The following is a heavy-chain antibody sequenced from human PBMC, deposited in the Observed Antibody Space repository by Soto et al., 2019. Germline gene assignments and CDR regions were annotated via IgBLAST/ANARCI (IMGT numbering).Heavy chain of an antibody. CDR2: IYPGDSDT. Sequence: GESLKISCKCSGDSFTSYWIGWVLQMPGKGLEWMGIIYPGDSDTRYSPSFQGQVTISADKSISTAYLQWSSLKASDTAMYYCARRRAVAGDDAFDIWGQGTMVTVSS. D-gene: IGHD6-19*01. J-gene: IGHJ3*02. V-gene: IGHV5-51*01. CDR3: ARRRAVAGDDAFDI. CDR1: GDSFTSYW.